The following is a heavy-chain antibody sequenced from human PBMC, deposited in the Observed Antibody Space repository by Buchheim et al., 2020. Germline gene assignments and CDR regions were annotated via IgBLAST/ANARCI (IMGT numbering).Heavy chain of an antibody. J-gene: IGHJ4*02. CDR3: ARVVYDSSGYYYGGLDY. V-gene: IGHV3-48*03. CDR2: ISSSGSTI. D-gene: IGHD3-22*01. CDR1: GFTFSSYE. Sequence: EVQLVESGGGLVQPGGSLRLSCAASGFTFSSYEMNWVRQAPGKGLEWVSYISSSGSTIYYADSVKGRFTISRDNAKNSTYLQMNSLRAEDTAVYYCARVVYDSSGYYYGGLDYWGQGTL.